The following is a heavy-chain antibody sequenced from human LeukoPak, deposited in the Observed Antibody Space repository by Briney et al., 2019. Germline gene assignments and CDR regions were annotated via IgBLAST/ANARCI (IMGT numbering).Heavy chain of an antibody. CDR1: GFTFSSYD. J-gene: IGHJ4*02. D-gene: IGHD6-13*01. Sequence: GGSLRLSCAASGFTFSSYDTRWVRQAPGKGLEWVSAISGSGGSTYYADSVKGRFTISRDNSKNTLYLQMNSLRAEDTAVYYCAKDLPISAAGMGLGTYYFDYWGQGTLVTVSS. CDR2: ISGSGGST. V-gene: IGHV3-23*01. CDR3: AKDLPISAAGMGLGTYYFDY.